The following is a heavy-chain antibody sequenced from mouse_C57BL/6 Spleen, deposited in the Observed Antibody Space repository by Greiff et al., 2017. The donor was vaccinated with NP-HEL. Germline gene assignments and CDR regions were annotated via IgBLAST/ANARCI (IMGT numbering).Heavy chain of an antibody. CDR3: ARFKFYDGYYGDY. Sequence: QVQLQQSGAELVRPGTSVKMSCKASGYTFTNYWIGWAKQRPGHGLEWTGDIYPGGGYTNYNEKFKGKATLTADKSSSTAYMQFSSLTSEDSAIYYCARFKFYDGYYGDYWGQGTTLTVSS. J-gene: IGHJ2*01. CDR2: IYPGGGYT. D-gene: IGHD2-3*01. CDR1: GYTFTNYW. V-gene: IGHV1-63*01.